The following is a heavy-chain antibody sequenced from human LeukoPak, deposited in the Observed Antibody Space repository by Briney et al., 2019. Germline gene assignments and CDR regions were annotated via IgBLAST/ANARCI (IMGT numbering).Heavy chain of an antibody. CDR3: ARVPNTYYYYSMDV. J-gene: IGHJ6*02. Sequence: GGSLRLSCAASGFTFSSYAMHWVRQAPGKGLEWVTFISYDGSNKYCADSVKGRFTISRDNSKNTLYLQMNSLRAEDTAVYYCARVPNTYYYYSMDVWGQGTTVTVSS. CDR2: ISYDGSNK. CDR1: GFTFSSYA. D-gene: IGHD2-8*01. V-gene: IGHV3-30-3*01.